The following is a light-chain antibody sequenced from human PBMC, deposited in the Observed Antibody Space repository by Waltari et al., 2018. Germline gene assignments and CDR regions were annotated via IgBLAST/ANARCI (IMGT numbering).Light chain of an antibody. Sequence: QSALTQPRSVSGSPGQSVTISCPGTSSDVGGYNSVSWYQQHPGKAPKLMIYDVRKRPSGVPDRFSGSKSGNTASLTIAGLQAEDEADYYCCAYAGSYIHVVFGGGTKLTVL. J-gene: IGLJ2*01. CDR3: CAYAGSYIHVV. V-gene: IGLV2-11*01. CDR2: DVR. CDR1: SSDVGGYNS.